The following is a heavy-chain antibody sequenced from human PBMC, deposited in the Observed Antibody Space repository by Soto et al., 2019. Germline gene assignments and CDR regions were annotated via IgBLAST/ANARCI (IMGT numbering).Heavy chain of an antibody. D-gene: IGHD3-3*01. Sequence: PGGSLRLSCAASGFTFSSYSMNWVRQAPGKGLEWVSSISSSSSYIYYADSVKGRFTISRDNAKNSLYLQMNSLRAEDTAVYYCARDRGWYYDFWSGFFSQRYYYYGMDVWGQGTTVTVSS. CDR3: ARDRGWYYDFWSGFFSQRYYYYGMDV. CDR1: GFTFSSYS. J-gene: IGHJ6*02. CDR2: ISSSSSYI. V-gene: IGHV3-21*01.